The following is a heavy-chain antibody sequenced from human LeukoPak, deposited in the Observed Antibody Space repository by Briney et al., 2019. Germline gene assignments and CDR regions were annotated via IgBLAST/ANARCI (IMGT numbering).Heavy chain of an antibody. J-gene: IGHJ4*02. CDR3: AKPQVTANWYYFHY. CDR1: GFTLSTYG. Sequence: GRSLRLSCAASGFTLSTYGMHWVRQAPGKGLEWVAVISSDGSNKFYADSVEGRFTISRDGSKNTLYLQMNSLRPDDTAVYFCAKPQVTANWYYFHYWGQGTLVTVSS. CDR2: ISSDGSNK. D-gene: IGHD2-21*02. V-gene: IGHV3-30*18.